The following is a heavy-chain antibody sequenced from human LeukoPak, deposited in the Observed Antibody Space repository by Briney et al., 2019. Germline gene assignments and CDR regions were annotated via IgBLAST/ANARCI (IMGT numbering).Heavy chain of an antibody. V-gene: IGHV4-4*07. J-gene: IGHJ4*02. D-gene: IGHD4-23*01. CDR2: IYTSGST. CDR3: ASLPTRSVTIDY. CDR1: GGSISSYY. Sequence: SETLSLTCTVSGGSISSYYWSWIRQPAGKGLEWIGRIYTSGSTNYNPSLKSRVTISVDTSKNQFSLKLSSVTAADTAVYYCASLPTRSVTIDYWGQGTLVTVSS.